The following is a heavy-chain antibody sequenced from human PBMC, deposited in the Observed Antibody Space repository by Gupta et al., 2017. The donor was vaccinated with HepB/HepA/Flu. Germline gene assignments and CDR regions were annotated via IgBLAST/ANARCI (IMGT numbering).Heavy chain of an antibody. Sequence: QVQLVQSGAEVKKPGSSVKVSCKASGGTFSSYAISWVRQAPGQGLEWMGGIIPIFGTANYAQKFQGRVTMTADKSTSTAYMELSSLRSEDTAVYYCARDTRIAARSAGLDYWGQGTLVTGSS. J-gene: IGHJ4*02. CDR2: IIPIFGTA. D-gene: IGHD6-6*01. CDR3: ARDTRIAARSAGLDY. CDR1: GGTFSSYA. V-gene: IGHV1-69*06.